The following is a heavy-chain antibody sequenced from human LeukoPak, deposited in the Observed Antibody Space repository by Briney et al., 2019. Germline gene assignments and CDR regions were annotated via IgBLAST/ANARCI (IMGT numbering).Heavy chain of an antibody. CDR2: IYYSGST. V-gene: IGHV4-38-2*02. Sequence: SETLSLTCTVSGYSISSGYYWGWIRQPPGKGLEWIGSIYYSGSTYYNPSLKSRVTISVDTSKNQFSLKLSSVTAADTAVYYCARHECSSTSCYVFGYFDYWGQGTLVTVSS. D-gene: IGHD2-2*01. CDR3: ARHECSSTSCYVFGYFDY. CDR1: GYSISSGYY. J-gene: IGHJ4*02.